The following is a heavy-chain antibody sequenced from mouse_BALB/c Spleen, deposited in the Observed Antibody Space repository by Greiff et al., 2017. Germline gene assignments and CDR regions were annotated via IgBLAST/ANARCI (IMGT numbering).Heavy chain of an antibody. CDR3: ARDRNYRGDGFAY. D-gene: IGHD2-14*01. Sequence: EVMLVESGGGLVKPGGSLKLSCAASGFTFSSYAMSWVRQSPEKRLEWVAEISSGGSYTYYPDTVTGRFTISRDNAKNTLYLEMSSLRSEDTAMYYCARDRNYRGDGFAYWGQGTLVTVSA. J-gene: IGHJ3*01. V-gene: IGHV5-9-4*01. CDR2: ISSGGSYT. CDR1: GFTFSSYA.